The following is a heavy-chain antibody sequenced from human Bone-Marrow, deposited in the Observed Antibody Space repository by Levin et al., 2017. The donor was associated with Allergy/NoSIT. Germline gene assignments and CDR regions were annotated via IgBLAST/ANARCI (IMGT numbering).Heavy chain of an antibody. CDR2: INHSGGA. V-gene: IGHV4-34*01. D-gene: IGHD3-22*01. CDR1: GASFSGYS. CDR3: ARSGNRNYFDTSASYLAY. Sequence: GSLRLSCAVSGASFSGYSYTWIRQPPGRGLEWIGEINHSGGATYNPSLKSRVTISVDTSKSQFSLKLSSVTAAATAVYYCARSGNRNYFDTSASYLAYWGQGTLVTVSS. J-gene: IGHJ4*02.